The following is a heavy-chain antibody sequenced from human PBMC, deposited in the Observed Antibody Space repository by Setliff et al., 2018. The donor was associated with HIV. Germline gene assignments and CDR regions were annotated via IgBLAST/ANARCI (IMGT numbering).Heavy chain of an antibody. D-gene: IGHD2-2*01. J-gene: IGHJ5*02. V-gene: IGHV4-31*03. CDR3: ARGTCSSLNWFDP. Sequence: PSETLSLTCTVSGDSISSGGYYWSWIRQHPGKGLEWIGYIYYSGTTYYNPSLQSRLTISVDTSKNQFSLKLSSMTAADTAVYYCARGTCSSLNWFDPWGPGTLVTVSS. CDR2: IYYSGTT. CDR1: GDSISSGGYY.